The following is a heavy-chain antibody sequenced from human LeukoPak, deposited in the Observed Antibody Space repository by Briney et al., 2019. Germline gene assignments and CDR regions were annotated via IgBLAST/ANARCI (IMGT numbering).Heavy chain of an antibody. CDR3: ARVGTLFEYNWNDVHWFDP. Sequence: SETLSLTCTVSGGSISSYYWSWIRQPPGKGLEWIGYIYYSGSTNYNPSLKSRVTISVDTSKNQFSLQLNSVTPEDTAVYYCARVGTLFEYNWNDVHWFDPWGQGTLVTVSS. D-gene: IGHD1-1*01. CDR1: GGSISSYY. J-gene: IGHJ5*02. V-gene: IGHV4-59*12. CDR2: IYYSGST.